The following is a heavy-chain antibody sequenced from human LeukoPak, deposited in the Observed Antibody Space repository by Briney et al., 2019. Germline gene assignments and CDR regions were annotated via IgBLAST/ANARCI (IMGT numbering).Heavy chain of an antibody. V-gene: IGHV4-38-2*02. Sequence: SETLSLTCTVSGYSISSGYYWGWIRQPLGKGLEWIGSIYHSGSTYYNPSLKSRVTISVDTSKNQFSLKLSSVTAADTAVYYCARDQVLSSGYFDYWGQGTLVTVSS. CDR1: GYSISSGYY. D-gene: IGHD3-22*01. J-gene: IGHJ4*02. CDR2: IYHSGST. CDR3: ARDQVLSSGYFDY.